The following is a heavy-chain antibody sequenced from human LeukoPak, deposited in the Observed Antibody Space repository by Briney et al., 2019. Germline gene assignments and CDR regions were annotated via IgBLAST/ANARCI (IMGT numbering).Heavy chain of an antibody. D-gene: IGHD3-22*01. CDR3: TTDLADSSGYRSYYFDY. CDR1: GFTFSNAW. Sequence: GGSLRLSCAASGFTFSNAWMSWVRQAPGKGLEWVGRIKSKTDGGTTDYAAPVKGRFTISRDDSKNTLYLQMNSLKTEDTAVYYCTTDLADSSGYRSYYFDYWGQGTLVTVSS. CDR2: IKSKTDGGTT. J-gene: IGHJ4*02. V-gene: IGHV3-15*01.